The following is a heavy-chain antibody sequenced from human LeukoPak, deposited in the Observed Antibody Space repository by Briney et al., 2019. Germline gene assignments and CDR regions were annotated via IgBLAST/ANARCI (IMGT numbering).Heavy chain of an antibody. D-gene: IGHD4-23*01. CDR2: IYHSGST. J-gene: IGHJ4*02. V-gene: IGHV4-30-2*03. CDR3: AAQTTVVTQ. CDR1: GGSISSGGYS. Sequence: SETLSLTCAVSGGSISSGGYSWSWIRQPPGKGLEWIGYIYHSGSTYYNPSLKSRVTISVDTSKNQFSLKLSSVTAADTAVYYCAAQTTVVTQWGQGTLVTVSS.